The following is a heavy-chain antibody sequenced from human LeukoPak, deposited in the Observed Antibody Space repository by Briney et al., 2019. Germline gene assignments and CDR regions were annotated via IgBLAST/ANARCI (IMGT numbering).Heavy chain of an antibody. Sequence: PSETLSLTCIVSGGSISSYYWSWIRQPPGKGLEWIGYIYDSGSTNYNPSLKSRVTISVDTSKNQFSLKLSSVTAADTAVYYCATLTTAEAFDIWGQGTMVTVSS. D-gene: IGHD3-22*01. CDR1: GGSISSYY. CDR2: IYDSGST. CDR3: ATLTTAEAFDI. V-gene: IGHV4-59*01. J-gene: IGHJ3*02.